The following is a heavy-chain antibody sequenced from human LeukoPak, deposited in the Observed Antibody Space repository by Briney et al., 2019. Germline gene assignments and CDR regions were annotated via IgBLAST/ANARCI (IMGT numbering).Heavy chain of an antibody. CDR1: GASISNDY. J-gene: IGHJ4*02. V-gene: IGHV4-39*01. CDR2: AST. Sequence: PSETLSLTCTISGASISNDYWGWVRQPPGKGLEWIASASTYYSSSPESRVTMSIDTSKNQFSLRLTSLTAADTAVYYCGRHAAFAPFDLWGQGSLVTVSS. CDR3: GRHAAFAPFDL.